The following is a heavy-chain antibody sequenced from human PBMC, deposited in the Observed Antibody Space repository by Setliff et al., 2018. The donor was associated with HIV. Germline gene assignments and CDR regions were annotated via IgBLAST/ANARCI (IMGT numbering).Heavy chain of an antibody. Sequence: SETLSLTCSVSGDSTSSSNYYWGWIRQPPGKGLDWIGSIYYTGSTYYNPSLKSRVTISVDTSKNQFSLKLSSVTAADTAVYYCASGIAAASPNYYYYFGMDVWGQGTTVTVYS. CDR1: GDSTSSSNYY. CDR2: IYYTGST. J-gene: IGHJ6*02. D-gene: IGHD6-13*01. CDR3: ASGIAAASPNYYYYFGMDV. V-gene: IGHV4-39*01.